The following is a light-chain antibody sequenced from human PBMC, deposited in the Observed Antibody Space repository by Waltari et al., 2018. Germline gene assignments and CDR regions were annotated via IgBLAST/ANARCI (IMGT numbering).Light chain of an antibody. CDR2: YDD. V-gene: IGLV1-36*01. CDR3: AAWDITLNALI. J-gene: IGLJ2*01. CDR1: GSNIGDSA. Sequence: QSALTQPPSVSGAPRQRVTISCSGRGSNIGDSALNWYQQLPGKSPKLVIYYDDLLPYGVSDRFSGPRPGASASLAISGLQSEDEAVYFCAAWDITLNALIFGGGTKLTVL.